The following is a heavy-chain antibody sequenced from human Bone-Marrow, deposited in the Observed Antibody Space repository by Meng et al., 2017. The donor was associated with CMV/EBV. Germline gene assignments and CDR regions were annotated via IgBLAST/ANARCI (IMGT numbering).Heavy chain of an antibody. V-gene: IGHV3-21*06. D-gene: IGHD2-2*01. CDR2: ISGSNRYI. Sequence: GDSLKISCAASGFTFSSYSRNWVRQSPGKGLELVSSISGSNRYINYAESVRGRFTVSRDNAKNSLSLQMNSLRGDATAVYYCTRVDGSGPSCHLRPFDIWGQGTMVTVSS. J-gene: IGHJ3*02. CDR3: TRVDGSGPSCHLRPFDI. CDR1: GFTFSSYS.